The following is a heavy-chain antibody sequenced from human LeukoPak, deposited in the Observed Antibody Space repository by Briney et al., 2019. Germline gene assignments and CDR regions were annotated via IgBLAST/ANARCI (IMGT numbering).Heavy chain of an antibody. CDR2: MNPNSGNT. J-gene: IGHJ6*02. D-gene: IGHD6-25*01. V-gene: IGHV1-8*01. CDR1: GYTFTSYD. Sequence: ASVKVSCKASGYTFTSYDINWVRQATGQGLEWMGWMNPNSGNTGYAQKFQGRVTMTRNTSISTAYMELSSLRSEDTAVYYCARRAAAGPYYGMDVWGQGTTVTVSS. CDR3: ARRAAAGPYYGMDV.